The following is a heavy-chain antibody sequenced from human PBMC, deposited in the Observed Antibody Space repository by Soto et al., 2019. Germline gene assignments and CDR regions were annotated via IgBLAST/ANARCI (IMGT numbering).Heavy chain of an antibody. J-gene: IGHJ3*02. V-gene: IGHV3-33*01. D-gene: IGHD4-17*01. Sequence: PGGSLRLSCAASGFTFSSYGMHWVRQAPGKGLERVAVIWYDGSNKYYADSVKGRFTISRDNSKNTLYLQMNSLRAEDTAVYYCARAAQGGDTLVGPFDIWGQGTMVTVSS. CDR2: IWYDGSNK. CDR3: ARAAQGGDTLVGPFDI. CDR1: GFTFSSYG.